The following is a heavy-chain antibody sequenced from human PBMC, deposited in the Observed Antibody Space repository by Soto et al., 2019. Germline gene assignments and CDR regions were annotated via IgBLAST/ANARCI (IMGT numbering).Heavy chain of an antibody. Sequence: ASVKVSCKASGYTFTSYGIGWVRQAPGQGLEWMGWISAYNGNTNYAQKLQGRVTMTTDTSTSTAYMELRSLRSDDTAVYYCARLSAMVSAFDYWGRGTLVTVSS. D-gene: IGHD5-18*01. CDR1: GYTFTSYG. J-gene: IGHJ4*02. CDR3: ARLSAMVSAFDY. CDR2: ISAYNGNT. V-gene: IGHV1-18*01.